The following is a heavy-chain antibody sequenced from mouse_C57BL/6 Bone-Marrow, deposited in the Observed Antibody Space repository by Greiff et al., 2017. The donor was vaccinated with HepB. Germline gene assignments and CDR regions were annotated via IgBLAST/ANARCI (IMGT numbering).Heavy chain of an antibody. J-gene: IGHJ3*01. CDR3: TTLLVTGFAY. CDR1: GFNIKDDY. CDR2: IDPENGDT. V-gene: IGHV14-4*01. D-gene: IGHD2-12*01. Sequence: VQLKQSGAELVRPGASVKLSCTASGFNIKDDYMHWVKQRPEQGLEWIGWIDPENGDTEYASKFQGKATITADTSSNTAYLQLSSLTSEDTAVYYCTTLLVTGFAYWGQGTLVTVSA.